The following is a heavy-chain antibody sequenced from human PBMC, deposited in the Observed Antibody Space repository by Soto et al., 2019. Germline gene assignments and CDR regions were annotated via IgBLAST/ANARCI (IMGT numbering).Heavy chain of an antibody. Sequence: GESLKISCKGSGYSFTSYWIGWVRQMPGKGLEWMGIIYPGDSDTRYSPSFQGQVTISADKSISTAYLQWSSLKASDTAMYYCAAALDDDYSNPTFYYYYGMDVWGQGTTVTVSS. D-gene: IGHD4-4*01. CDR1: GYSFTSYW. CDR3: AAALDDDYSNPTFYYYYGMDV. J-gene: IGHJ6*02. V-gene: IGHV5-51*01. CDR2: IYPGDSDT.